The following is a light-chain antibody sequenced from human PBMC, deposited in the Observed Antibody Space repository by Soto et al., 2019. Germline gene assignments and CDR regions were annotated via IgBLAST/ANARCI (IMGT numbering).Light chain of an antibody. CDR1: SGHSSYA. CDR3: QTWGTGIHVV. V-gene: IGLV4-69*01. CDR2: LDSDGSH. Sequence: QPVLTQSPSASASLGASVKLTCTLSSGHSSYAIEWHQQQPEKGPRYLMKLDSDGSHTKGDAIPDRFSGSGSGAERYLTISSLQSEDEADYYCQTWGTGIHVVFGGGTKLTVL. J-gene: IGLJ2*01.